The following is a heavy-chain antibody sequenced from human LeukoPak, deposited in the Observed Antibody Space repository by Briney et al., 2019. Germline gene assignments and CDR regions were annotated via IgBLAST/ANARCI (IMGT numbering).Heavy chain of an antibody. CDR3: ERAPSYYDILTGYYPKWFDP. J-gene: IGHJ5*02. D-gene: IGHD3-9*01. CDR1: GYSISSGYY. Sequence: SETLSLTCAVSGYSISSGYYWGWIRQPPGKVLEGIVSIYHSGNTYYNPSLKSRFTISVDTSKNQFSLTLSSVTAAETAVYSCERAPSYYDILTGYYPKWFDPWGQGTLVTVSS. V-gene: IGHV4-38-2*01. CDR2: IYHSGNT.